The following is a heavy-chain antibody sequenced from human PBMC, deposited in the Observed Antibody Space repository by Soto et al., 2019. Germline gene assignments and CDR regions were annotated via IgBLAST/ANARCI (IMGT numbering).Heavy chain of an antibody. V-gene: IGHV1-69*01. CDR3: ARVRPGSLRASSGWVDY. J-gene: IGHJ4*02. D-gene: IGHD6-19*01. CDR1: GGTFSSYA. CDR2: IIPIFGTA. Sequence: QVQLVQSGAEVKKPGSSVKVSCKASGGTFSSYAISWVRQAPGQGLEWMGGIIPIFGTANYAQKFQGRVTITADESTSTAYMERSSLRSEDTAVYYCARVRPGSLRASSGWVDYWGQGTLVTVSS.